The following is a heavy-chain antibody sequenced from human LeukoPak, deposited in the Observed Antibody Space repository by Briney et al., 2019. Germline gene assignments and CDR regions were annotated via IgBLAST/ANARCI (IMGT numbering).Heavy chain of an antibody. CDR1: GYTFNTDG. V-gene: IGHV1-18*01. J-gene: IGHJ4*02. D-gene: IGHD3-22*01. Sequence: ASVKVSCKPYGYTFNTDGITWVRQAPGQGLEWMGWISPYNGNTNYAQKFQGRVTLTTDTSTSTAYMELRSLRSDDTAVYYCARGPHERSGYPDDWGQGTLVTVSS. CDR3: ARGPHERSGYPDD. CDR2: ISPYNGNT.